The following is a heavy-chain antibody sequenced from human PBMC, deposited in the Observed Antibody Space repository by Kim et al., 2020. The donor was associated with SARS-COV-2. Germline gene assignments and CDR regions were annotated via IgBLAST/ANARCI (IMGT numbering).Heavy chain of an antibody. Sequence: SVKVSCKASGGTFSRYAISWVRQAPGQGLEWMGQITPTLGIVNYAQKFQGRVTITADESTGTAYMELGSLRSEDTAVYYCARGRGYCSTTSCEILPGYWGQGNLVTVSS. CDR3: ARGRGYCSTTSCEILPGY. CDR1: GGTFSRYA. J-gene: IGHJ4*02. CDR2: ITPTLGIV. D-gene: IGHD2-2*01. V-gene: IGHV1-69*10.